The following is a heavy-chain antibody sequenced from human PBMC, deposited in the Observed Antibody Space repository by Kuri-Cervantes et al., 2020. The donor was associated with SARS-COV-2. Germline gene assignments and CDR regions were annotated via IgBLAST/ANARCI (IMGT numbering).Heavy chain of an antibody. Sequence: GESLKISCAASGFTFSDYYMSWIRQAPGKGLEWVAVISYDGSNKYYADSVKGRFTISRDNSKNTLYLQMNSLRAEDTAVYYCARDSSPGLLWFGELLIPVSLDYWGQGTLVTVSS. CDR3: ARDSSPGLLWFGELLIPVSLDY. D-gene: IGHD3-10*01. CDR2: ISYDGSNK. V-gene: IGHV3-30-3*01. J-gene: IGHJ4*02. CDR1: GFTFSDYY.